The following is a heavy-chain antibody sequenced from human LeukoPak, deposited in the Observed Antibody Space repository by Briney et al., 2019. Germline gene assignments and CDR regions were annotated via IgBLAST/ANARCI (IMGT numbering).Heavy chain of an antibody. D-gene: IGHD6-19*01. CDR2: ISNSGTII. V-gene: IGHV3-11*04. Sequence: GGSLRLSCAASGFAFRNYYMDWIRQAPGKGLEWVAYISNSGTIIYYAESVKGRFTISRDNAKNSLHLQMSSLRAEDTALYYCARDLAMAGRDLDYWGQGTLVTVSS. CDR1: GFAFRNYY. CDR3: ARDLAMAGRDLDY. J-gene: IGHJ4*02.